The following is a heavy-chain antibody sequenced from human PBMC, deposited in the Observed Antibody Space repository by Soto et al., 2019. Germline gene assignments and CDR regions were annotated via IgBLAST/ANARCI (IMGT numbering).Heavy chain of an antibody. CDR2: ITSSSSTL. CDR1: GFTFSSYS. CDR3: ARVYYYDSSALFDP. D-gene: IGHD3-22*01. J-gene: IGHJ5*02. V-gene: IGHV3-48*02. Sequence: LRLSCAASGFTFSSYSMSWVRQAPGKGLEWVSYITSSSSTLYYADSVEGRFTISRDNAKNSLYLQMNSLRDEDTAVYYCARVYYYDSSALFDPWGQGTLVTVSS.